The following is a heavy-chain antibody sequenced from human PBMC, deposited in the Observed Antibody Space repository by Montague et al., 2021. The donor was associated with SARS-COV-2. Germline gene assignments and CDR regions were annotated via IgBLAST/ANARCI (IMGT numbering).Heavy chain of an antibody. CDR3: AGSPPGIAAAGTVAAFDI. CDR2: IYYSGST. Sequence: SKTLSLTCTVSGGSISSSSYYWGWIRQPPGKGLEWIGSIYYSGSTYYNPPLKSRVTISVDTSKNQFSLKLSSVTAADTAVYYCAGSPPGIAAAGTVAAFDIWGQGTMVTVSS. D-gene: IGHD6-13*01. CDR1: GGSISSSSYY. J-gene: IGHJ3*02. V-gene: IGHV4-39*01.